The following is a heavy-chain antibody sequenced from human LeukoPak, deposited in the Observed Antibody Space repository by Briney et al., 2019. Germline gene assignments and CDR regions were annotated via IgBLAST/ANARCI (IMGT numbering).Heavy chain of an antibody. Sequence: GASVKVSCKASGYTFTAYYMYWVRQAPGQGLEWMGWINPNSGGTKYAQKFQGRVTMARDTSITTVYMELRGLRSDDTAVYYRAREGIPVADTNWFDPWGQGSLVTVSS. CDR1: GYTFTAYY. V-gene: IGHV1-2*02. CDR2: INPNSGGT. D-gene: IGHD6-19*01. J-gene: IGHJ5*02. CDR3: AREGIPVADTNWFDP.